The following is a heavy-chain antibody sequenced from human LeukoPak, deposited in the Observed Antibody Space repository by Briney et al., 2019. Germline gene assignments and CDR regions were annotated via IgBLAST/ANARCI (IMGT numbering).Heavy chain of an antibody. CDR2: IKSKTDGGTT. CDR3: TTALLTYYYDSSGYYEDLVDY. Sequence: GGSLRLSCAASGFTVSSNYMSWVRQAPGKGLEWVGRIKSKTDGGTTDYAAPVKGRFTISRDDSKNTLYLQMNSLKTEDTAVYYCTTALLTYYYDSSGYYEDLVDYWGQGTLVTVSS. D-gene: IGHD3-22*01. CDR1: GFTVSSNY. V-gene: IGHV3-15*01. J-gene: IGHJ4*02.